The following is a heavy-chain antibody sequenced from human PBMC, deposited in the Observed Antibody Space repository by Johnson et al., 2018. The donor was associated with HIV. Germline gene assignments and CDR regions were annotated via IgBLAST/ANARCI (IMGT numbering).Heavy chain of an antibody. Sequence: EVQLVESGGGLVQPGGSLRLSCAASGFTVSSNYMSWVRQAPGKGLEWVSVISWNSGSIGYADSVKGRFTISRDNSRNTVYLQMSGLRSEDTAIYYCAREGSGSYQIWGQGTMVTVFS. CDR3: AREGSGSYQI. D-gene: IGHD1-26*01. V-gene: IGHV3-66*02. CDR1: GFTVSSNY. CDR2: ISWNSGSI. J-gene: IGHJ3*02.